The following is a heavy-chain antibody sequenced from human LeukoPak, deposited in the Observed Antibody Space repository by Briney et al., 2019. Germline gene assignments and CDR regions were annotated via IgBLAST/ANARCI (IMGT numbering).Heavy chain of an antibody. J-gene: IGHJ5*02. Sequence: KPPETLSLTCTVSGGSISSYYWNWIRQSPGKGLEWIGHISYAGSTNYNPSLKSRVTISLDTSKNRFSLKLSSVTTADTAVYYCAGTSYSSGWPNWFDPWGQGTLVTVSS. V-gene: IGHV4-59*08. CDR3: AGTSYSSGWPNWFDP. D-gene: IGHD6-19*01. CDR2: ISYAGST. CDR1: GGSISSYY.